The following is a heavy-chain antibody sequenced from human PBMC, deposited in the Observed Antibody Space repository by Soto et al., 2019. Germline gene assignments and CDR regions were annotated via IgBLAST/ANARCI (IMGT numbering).Heavy chain of an antibody. J-gene: IGHJ3*02. CDR3: AKDQGRATVAKWEAFGI. CDR2: INAGNGNT. V-gene: IGHV1-3*01. CDR1: EYTFTNYA. Sequence: ASVKVSCKASEYTFTNYALHWVRQAPGQRLEWMGWINAGNGNTKYSQKFQGRVTITRDTSASTAYMELSSLRSEDSGVYFCAKDQGRATVAKWEAFGIWGQGTMVTVSS. D-gene: IGHD1-26*01.